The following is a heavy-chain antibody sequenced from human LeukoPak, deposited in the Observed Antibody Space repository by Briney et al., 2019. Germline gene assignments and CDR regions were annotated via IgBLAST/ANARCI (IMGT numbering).Heavy chain of an antibody. CDR3: AKVFQYSPQGGDY. CDR2: ISYDGSNK. Sequence: GGSLRLSCAASGXRFSSYGMHWVRHAPDQGLEWVAIISYDGSNKYYAESVKGRFTISRDSSKNTLYLQMNSLRPEDTAVYYCAKVFQYSPQGGDYWGQGTLVTVSS. CDR1: GXRFSSYG. J-gene: IGHJ4*02. V-gene: IGHV3-30*18. D-gene: IGHD4-11*01.